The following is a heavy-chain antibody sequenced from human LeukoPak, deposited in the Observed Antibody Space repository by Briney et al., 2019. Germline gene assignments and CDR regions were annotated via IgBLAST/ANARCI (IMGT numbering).Heavy chain of an antibody. CDR1: GGAISSSSYY. CDR2: IYYSGST. V-gene: IGHV4-39*07. D-gene: IGHD3-22*01. J-gene: IGHJ3*02. Sequence: SETLSLTCTVSGGAISSSSYYWGWIRQPPGKGLEWIGSIYYSGSTYYIPSLKSRVTISVDTSKNQFSLKLSSVTAADTAVYYGAREVHYYDSSGYPFDAFDIWGQGTMVTVSS. CDR3: AREVHYYDSSGYPFDAFDI.